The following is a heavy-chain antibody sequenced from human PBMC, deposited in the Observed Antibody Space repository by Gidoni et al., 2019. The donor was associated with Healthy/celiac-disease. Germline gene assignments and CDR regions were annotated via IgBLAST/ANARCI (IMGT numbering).Heavy chain of an antibody. V-gene: IGHV1-24*01. CDR3: ATDRGLHGNVGIKWYFDL. CDR2: FDPEDGET. Sequence: QVQLVQSGAEVKKPGASVKVSCKVSGYTLTELSMHWVRQAPGKGLEWMGGFDPEDGETIYAQKFQGRVTMTEDTSTDTAYMELSSLRSEDTAVYYCATDRGLHGNVGIKWYFDLWGRGTLVTVSS. D-gene: IGHD3-10*01. J-gene: IGHJ2*01. CDR1: GYTLTELS.